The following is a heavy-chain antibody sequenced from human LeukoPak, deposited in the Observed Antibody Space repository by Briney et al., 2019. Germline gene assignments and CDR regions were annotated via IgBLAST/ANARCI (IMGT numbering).Heavy chain of an antibody. CDR1: GGSFSGYY. CDR3: ARGGSSSSGLGLNWFDP. D-gene: IGHD6-6*01. V-gene: IGHV4-34*01. J-gene: IGHJ5*02. CDR2: INHSGST. Sequence: SETLSLTCAVYGGSFSGYYWSWIRQPPGKGLEWIGEINHSGSTNYNPSLKSRVSISVDTSKNQFSLKQSSVTAADTAVYYCARGGSSSSGLGLNWFDPWGQGTLVTVSS.